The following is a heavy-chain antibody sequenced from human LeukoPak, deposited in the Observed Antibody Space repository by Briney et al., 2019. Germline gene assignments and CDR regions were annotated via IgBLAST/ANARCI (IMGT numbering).Heavy chain of an antibody. J-gene: IGHJ4*02. D-gene: IGHD5-24*01. CDR2: IYSGGST. V-gene: IGHV3-53*01. CDR3: ARGTLQWKLVY. Sequence: MSWVRQAPGKGLEWVSVIYSGGSTYYADAVKGRFTISRDNSKNTLYLQMNSLRAEDTAVYYCARGTLQWKLVYWGQGPLVTVSS.